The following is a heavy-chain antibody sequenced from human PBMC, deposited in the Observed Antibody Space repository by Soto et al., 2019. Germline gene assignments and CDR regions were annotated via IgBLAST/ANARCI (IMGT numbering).Heavy chain of an antibody. CDR1: GYTLTNYG. V-gene: IGHV1-18*04. CDR3: ATDGPSNSGNLYAFDI. Sequence: ASVKVSCKASGYTLTNYGVTWVRQAPGQGLEWLGRVTPYKADTNSAQNLQGRVTMATDTSTNTAYLELRSLRSDDTAVYFCATDGPSNSGNLYAFDIWGQATLVTVSS. CDR2: VTPYKADT. J-gene: IGHJ3*02. D-gene: IGHD5-12*01.